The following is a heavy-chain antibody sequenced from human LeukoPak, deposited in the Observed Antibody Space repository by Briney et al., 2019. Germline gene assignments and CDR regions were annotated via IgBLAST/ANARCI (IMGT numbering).Heavy chain of an antibody. D-gene: IGHD6-19*01. CDR3: AKDGSGWVWYFDY. CDR1: GFTFDDYA. CDR2: ISWNSGSI. V-gene: IGHV3-9*01. Sequence: GGSLRLSCAASGFTFDDYAMHWVRQAPGKGLEWVSGISWNSGSIGYADSVKGRFTISRDNAKNSLYLQMNSLRAEDTALYYCAKDGSGWVWYFDYWGQGTPVTVSS. J-gene: IGHJ4*02.